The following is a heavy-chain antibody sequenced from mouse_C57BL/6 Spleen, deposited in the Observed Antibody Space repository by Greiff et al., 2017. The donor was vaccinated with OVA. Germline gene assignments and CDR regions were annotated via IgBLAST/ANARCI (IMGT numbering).Heavy chain of an antibody. CDR1: GYAFTNYL. CDR2: INPGSGGT. J-gene: IGHJ2*01. V-gene: IGHV1-54*01. CDR3: ARGGFGRGNYFDY. Sequence: QVQLQQSGAELVRPGTSVKVSCKASGYAFTNYLIEWVKQRPGQGLEWIGVINPGSGGTNYNEKFKGKATLTADKSSSTAYMQLSSLTSEDSAVYFCARGGFGRGNYFDYWGQGTTLTVSS.